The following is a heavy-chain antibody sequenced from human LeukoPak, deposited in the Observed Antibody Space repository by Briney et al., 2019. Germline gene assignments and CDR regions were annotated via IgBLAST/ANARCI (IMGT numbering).Heavy chain of an antibody. V-gene: IGHV1-2*02. CDR3: ARDLEYYYDSSGYYYSD. Sequence: ASVKVSCMASGYTFTGYYMHWVRQAPGQGLEWMGWINPNSGGTNYAQMFQGRVTMTRDTSISTAYMELSRLRSDDTAVYYCARDLEYYYDSSGYYYSDWGQGTLVTVSS. D-gene: IGHD3-22*01. CDR1: GYTFTGYY. J-gene: IGHJ4*02. CDR2: INPNSGGT.